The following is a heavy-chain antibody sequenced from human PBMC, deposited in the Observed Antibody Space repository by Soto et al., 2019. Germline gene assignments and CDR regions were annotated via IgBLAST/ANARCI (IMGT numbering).Heavy chain of an antibody. J-gene: IGHJ3*02. D-gene: IGHD1-1*01. CDR3: AREVIIKTDPDAFDI. Sequence: QVQLQESGPGLVQPSQTLSLTCSVSGGSISSDNYYWSWIRQHPGKGLEWIAYIHYSGRAHYNPSLQSPGNLSVDKSENQFSLKVSSVTAAETANYFCAREVIIKTDPDAFDIWGQGAVVTVSS. CDR2: IHYSGRA. V-gene: IGHV4-31*01. CDR1: GGSISSDNYY.